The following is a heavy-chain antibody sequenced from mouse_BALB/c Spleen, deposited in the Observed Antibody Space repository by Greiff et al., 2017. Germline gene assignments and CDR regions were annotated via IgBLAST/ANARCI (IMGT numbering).Heavy chain of an antibody. CDR1: GFAFSSYD. CDR3: ARHDYGSSQYYFDY. Sequence: EVQLVESGGGLVKPGGSLKLSCAASGFAFSSYDMSWVRQTPEKRLEWVAYISSGGGSTYYPDTVKGRFTISRDNAKNTLYLQMSSLKSEDTAMYYCARHDYGSSQYYFDYWGQGTTLTVSS. J-gene: IGHJ2*01. D-gene: IGHD1-1*01. CDR2: ISSGGGST. V-gene: IGHV5-12-1*01.